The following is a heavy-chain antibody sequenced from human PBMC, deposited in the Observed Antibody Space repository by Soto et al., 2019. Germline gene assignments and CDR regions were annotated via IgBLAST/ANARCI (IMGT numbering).Heavy chain of an antibody. J-gene: IGHJ4*02. Sequence: ASVKVSCKASGYTFTAYPMHWVRQAPGQRLEWMGWINAANGDTGYSQKFHDRVTFTRDTSATTVYMELSSLTSEDTAVYYCARKEYYGAGVYYFDHWGQGTLVTVSS. CDR3: ARKEYYGAGVYYFDH. D-gene: IGHD3-10*01. CDR1: GYTFTAYP. CDR2: INAANGDT. V-gene: IGHV1-3*01.